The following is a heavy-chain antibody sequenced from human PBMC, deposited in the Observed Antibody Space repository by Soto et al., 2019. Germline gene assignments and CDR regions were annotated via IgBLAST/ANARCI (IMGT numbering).Heavy chain of an antibody. V-gene: IGHV3-15*07. CDR2: IKSKTDGGTT. CDR1: GFTFSNVW. CDR3: GVPYYYYGMDV. Sequence: GGSLRLSCAASGFTFSNVWMNWVRQAPGKGLEWVGRIKSKTDGGTTDYAAPVKGRFTISRDDPKNTLYLQMNSLKTEDTAVYYCGVPYYYYGMDVWGQGTTVTVSS. J-gene: IGHJ6*02.